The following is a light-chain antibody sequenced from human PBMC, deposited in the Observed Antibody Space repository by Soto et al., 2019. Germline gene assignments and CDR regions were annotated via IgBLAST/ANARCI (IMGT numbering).Light chain of an antibody. CDR1: QSVSIK. V-gene: IGKV3-15*01. J-gene: IGKJ5*01. CDR2: DTS. CDR3: QQYNKWPPIT. Sequence: EIVMTQSPATLSVSPGERATLSWRASQSVSIKLAWYQQKPGQAPRLLIYDTSTRATGIPARFSGSGSGTEFTLTISSLQSEDFAVYYCQQYNKWPPITFGQGTRLEIK.